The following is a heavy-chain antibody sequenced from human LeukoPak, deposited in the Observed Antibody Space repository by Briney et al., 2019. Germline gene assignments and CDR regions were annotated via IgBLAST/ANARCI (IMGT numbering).Heavy chain of an antibody. J-gene: IGHJ4*02. CDR2: ISSRSSYI. V-gene: IGHV3-21*04. D-gene: IGHD3-10*01. CDR3: AKDRGVWFGEFGLFDY. CDR1: GFTFSNYS. Sequence: GGSLRLSCAASGFTFSNYSMNWVRQAPGKGLEWVSSISSRSSYIYYADSVKGRFTISRDNSKNTLYLHMNSLRAEDTAVYYCAKDRGVWFGEFGLFDYWGQGTLVTVSS.